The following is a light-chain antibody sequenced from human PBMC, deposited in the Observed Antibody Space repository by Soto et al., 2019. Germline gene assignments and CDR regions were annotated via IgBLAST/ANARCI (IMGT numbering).Light chain of an antibody. CDR3: CSYAGSHVV. CDR2: EGS. Sequence: QSALTQPASASGSPGQSITISCTGTSSDVGSYNLVSWYQQHPGKAPKLMIYEGSKRPSGVSNRFSGSKSGNTASLTISGLQAEDEADYYCCSYAGSHVVFGGGTKVTVL. J-gene: IGLJ2*01. V-gene: IGLV2-23*01. CDR1: SSDVGSYNL.